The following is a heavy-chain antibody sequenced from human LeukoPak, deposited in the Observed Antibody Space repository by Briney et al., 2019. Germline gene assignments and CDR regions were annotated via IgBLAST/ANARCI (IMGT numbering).Heavy chain of an antibody. CDR3: ARNSPIAVPQGQDHYYYGMDV. CDR2: INPSGGST. CDR1: GYTFTSYY. J-gene: IGHJ6*04. D-gene: IGHD6-19*01. V-gene: IGHV1-46*01. Sequence: ASVKVSCKASGYTFTSYYMHWVRQAPGQGLEWMGIINPSGGSTSYAQKFQGRVTMTRDTSTSTVYMELSSLRSEDTAVYYCARNSPIAVPQGQDHYYYGMDVWGKGTTVTVSS.